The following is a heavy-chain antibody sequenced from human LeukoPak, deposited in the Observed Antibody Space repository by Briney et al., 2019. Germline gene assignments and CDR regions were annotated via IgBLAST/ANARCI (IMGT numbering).Heavy chain of an antibody. D-gene: IGHD6-13*01. CDR1: GFTVNSNY. CDR2: LYNTGNT. CDR3: ARLTADGRLYFVD. V-gene: IGHV3-53*01. J-gene: IGHJ4*02. Sequence: GGSLRLSCPASGFTVNSNYLSWVRQAPGKGLEWVSTLYNTGNTYYATSVKGRFSVSRDNSKNTLFLQMNSLRAEDTAVYYCARLTADGRLYFVDWGPGTLVTVSS.